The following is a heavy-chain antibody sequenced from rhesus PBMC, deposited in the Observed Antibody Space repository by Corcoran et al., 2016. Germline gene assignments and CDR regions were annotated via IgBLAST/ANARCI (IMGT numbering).Heavy chain of an antibody. CDR1: GGSISSIDC. CDR2: MYGSGGRT. J-gene: IGHJ4*01. CDR3: ARETGVITQPFDY. D-gene: IGHD3-22*01. Sequence: QVQLQESCPAVVKSSDTLSLTCPRPGGSISSIDCWGLICLSTGKGLEWIGGMYGSGGRTENNPSLKRRVTISKDTSKNQFSLKLSSVTAADTAVYYCARETGVITQPFDYWGQGVLVTVSS. V-gene: IGHV4-93*01.